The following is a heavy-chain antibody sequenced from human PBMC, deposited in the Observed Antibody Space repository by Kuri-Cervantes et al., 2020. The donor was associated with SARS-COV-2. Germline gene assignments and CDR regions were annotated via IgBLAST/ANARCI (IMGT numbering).Heavy chain of an antibody. CDR3: ARALGSSGDQTWYWFDP. D-gene: IGHD2-15*01. V-gene: IGHV1-2*02. J-gene: IGHJ5*02. CDR2: INPNSGGT. CDR1: GYTFTGYY. Sequence: ASVKVSCKASGYTFTGYYMHWVRQAPGQGLEWMGWINPNSGGTNYAQKFQGRVTMTRDTSISTAYMELSRLRSDDTAVYYCARALGSSGDQTWYWFDPWGQGTLVTVSS.